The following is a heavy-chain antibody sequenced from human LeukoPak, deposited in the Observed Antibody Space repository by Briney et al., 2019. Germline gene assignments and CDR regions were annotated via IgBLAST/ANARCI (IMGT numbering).Heavy chain of an antibody. Sequence: ASVKVSCKASGYTFTGYYMHWVRQAPGQGLEWMGRINPNSGGTNYAQKFQGRVTMTGDTSISTAYMELSRLRSDDTAVYYCARTYYDILAGYRHFDYWGQGTLVTVSS. D-gene: IGHD3-9*01. V-gene: IGHV1-2*06. CDR1: GYTFTGYY. CDR3: ARTYYDILAGYRHFDY. J-gene: IGHJ4*02. CDR2: INPNSGGT.